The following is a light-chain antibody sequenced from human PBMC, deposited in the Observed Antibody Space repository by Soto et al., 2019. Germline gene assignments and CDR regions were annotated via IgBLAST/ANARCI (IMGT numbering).Light chain of an antibody. V-gene: IGKV1-5*01. CDR1: QRISSW. CDR3: QQYNSYPVT. Sequence: DIQMTQSPSTLSASVGDRVTITCRASQRISSWLAWYQQRPGRAPEVLIYDASSLESGVPSRFSGSGSGTEFTLTIRSLQPDDCATYYCQQYNSYPVTFGGGTKVEIK. CDR2: DAS. J-gene: IGKJ4*01.